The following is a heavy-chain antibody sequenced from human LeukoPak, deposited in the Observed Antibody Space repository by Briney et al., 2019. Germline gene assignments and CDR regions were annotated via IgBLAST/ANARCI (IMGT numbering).Heavy chain of an antibody. V-gene: IGHV1-2*02. Sequence: GASVKVSCKASGYMFSGYFIHWVRQAPGQGLEYMGWINPKSGDTNSAHSFQGRLSMTKDSSITTAYMELGSLRSDDTAVYYCATVKAWIVAAALDYWGQGTLVTVSS. CDR3: ATVKAWIVAAALDY. J-gene: IGHJ4*02. CDR2: INPKSGDT. D-gene: IGHD2-15*01. CDR1: GYMFSGYF.